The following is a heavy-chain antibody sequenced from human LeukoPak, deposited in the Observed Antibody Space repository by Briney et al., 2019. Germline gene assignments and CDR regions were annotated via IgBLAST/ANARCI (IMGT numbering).Heavy chain of an antibody. CDR1: GYSFTTYW. V-gene: IGHV5-51*01. CDR3: ASRISPPGAFDI. CDR2: IYPGDSDT. J-gene: IGHJ3*02. Sequence: GESLKISCKGSGYSFTTYWIGWVRQMPGKGLEWMGSIYPGDSDTRYSPSFQGQVIISADKSISTTYLQWSSLKASDTAMYYCASRISPPGAFDIWGQGTMVTVSS.